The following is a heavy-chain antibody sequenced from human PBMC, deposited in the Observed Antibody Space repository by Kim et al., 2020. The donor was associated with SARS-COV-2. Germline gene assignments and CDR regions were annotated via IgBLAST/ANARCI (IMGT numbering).Heavy chain of an antibody. J-gene: IGHJ4*02. CDR2: INHSGST. CDR3: ARRPTSNSRIPFDY. V-gene: IGHV4-34*01. D-gene: IGHD4-4*01. CDR1: GGSFSGYY. Sequence: SETLSLTCAVYGGSFSGYYWSWIRQPPGKGLEWIGEINHSGSTNYNPSLKSRVTISVDTSKNQFSLKLSSVTAADTAVYYCARRPTSNSRIPFDYWGQGTLVTVSS.